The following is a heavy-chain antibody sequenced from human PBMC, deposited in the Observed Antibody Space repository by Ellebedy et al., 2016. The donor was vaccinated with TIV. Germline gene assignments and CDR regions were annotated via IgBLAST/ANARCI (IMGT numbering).Heavy chain of an antibody. J-gene: IGHJ5*02. CDR1: GGSFSGYY. CDR3: TYSSSFNWFDP. D-gene: IGHD6-13*01. CDR2: INHSGST. V-gene: IGHV4-34*01. Sequence: MPSETLSLTCAVYGGSFSGYYWSWIRQPPGKGLEWIGEINHSGSTNYNPSLKSRVTISVDTSKNQFSLKLSSVTAADTAVYYCTYSSSFNWFDPWGQGTLVTVSS.